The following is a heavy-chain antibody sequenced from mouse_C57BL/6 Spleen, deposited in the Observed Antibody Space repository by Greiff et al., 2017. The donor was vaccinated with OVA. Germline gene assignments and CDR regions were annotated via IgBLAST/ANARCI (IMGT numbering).Heavy chain of an antibody. CDR1: GFTFTDYY. CDR3: ARADGYDWYFDV. D-gene: IGHD2-3*01. V-gene: IGHV7-3*01. CDR2: IRNKANGYTT. J-gene: IGHJ1*03. Sequence: EVKLMESGGGLVQPGGSLSLSCAASGFTFTDYYMSWVRQPPGKALEWMGFIRNKANGYTTEYSSSVKGRITISRDNSQSILYLQMNALRAEDSATYYCARADGYDWYFDVWGTGTTVTVAS.